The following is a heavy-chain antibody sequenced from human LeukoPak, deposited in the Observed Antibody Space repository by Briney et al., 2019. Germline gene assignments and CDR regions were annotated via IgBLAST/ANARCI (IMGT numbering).Heavy chain of an antibody. V-gene: IGHV1-69*06. J-gene: IGHJ3*02. CDR2: ITPIFGTA. D-gene: IGHD1-14*01. CDR1: GGTFSSYA. Sequence: GSSVKVSCKASGGTFSSYAISWVRQAPGQGLEWMGRITPIFGTANYAQKFQGRVTITADKSTSTAYMELSSLRSEDTAVYYCARTGGRKWTHRGPFDIWGQGTMVTVSS. CDR3: ARTGGRKWTHRGPFDI.